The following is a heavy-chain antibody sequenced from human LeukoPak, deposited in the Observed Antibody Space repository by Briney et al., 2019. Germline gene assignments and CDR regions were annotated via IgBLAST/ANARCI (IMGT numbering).Heavy chain of an antibody. V-gene: IGHV3-66*01. CDR1: GFTVSSNY. D-gene: IGHD4-17*01. CDR3: ARDLGTTAQGSY. J-gene: IGHJ4*02. CDR2: IYSGGST. Sequence: GGSLRLSCAASGFTVSSNYMSWVRQAPGKGLKWVSVIYSGGSTYYADSVKGRFTISRDNSKNTLYLQMNSLRAEDTAVYYCARDLGTTAQGSYWGQGTLVTVSS.